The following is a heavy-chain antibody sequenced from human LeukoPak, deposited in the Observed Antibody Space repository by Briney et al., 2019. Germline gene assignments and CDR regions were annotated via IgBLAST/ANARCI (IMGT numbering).Heavy chain of an antibody. Sequence: GGSLRHSCAASGFTFSSYWMHWVRQAPGKGLVWVSRINSDGSRTSYADSVKGRFTISRDNAKNTLYLQMNSLRAEDTAVYYCTRAKFSAYTGNPGARKSSYDMDVWGKGTTVTVSS. J-gene: IGHJ6*03. D-gene: IGHD1-26*01. CDR1: GFTFSSYW. CDR3: TRAKFSAYTGNPGARKSSYDMDV. V-gene: IGHV3-74*01. CDR2: INSDGSRT.